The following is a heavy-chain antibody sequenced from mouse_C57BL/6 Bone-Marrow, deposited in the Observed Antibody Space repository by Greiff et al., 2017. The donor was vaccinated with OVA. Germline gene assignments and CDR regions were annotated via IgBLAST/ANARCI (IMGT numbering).Heavy chain of an antibody. CDR2: IYPGSGST. Sequence: VQLQQPGAELVKPGASVKMSCKASGYTFTSYWITWVKQRPGQGLEWIGDIYPGSGSTNYNEKFKSKATLTVDTSSSTAYMKLSSLTSEDSEVYYCARGSNYEWYIDVWGKGTTVTVSS. J-gene: IGHJ1*03. CDR1: GYTFTSYW. CDR3: ARGSNYEWYIDV. D-gene: IGHD2-5*01. V-gene: IGHV1-55*01.